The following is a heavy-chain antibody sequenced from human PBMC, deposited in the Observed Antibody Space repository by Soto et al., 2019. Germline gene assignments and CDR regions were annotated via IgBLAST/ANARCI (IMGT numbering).Heavy chain of an antibody. CDR2: IIPILGIA. Sequence: QVQLVQSGAEVKKPGSSVKVSCKASGGTFSSYTISWVRQAPGQGLEWMGRIIPILGIANYAQKFQGRVTITADKSTSTAYMELSSLRSDDTAVYYCARVAVVIAMTDAFDIWGQGTMVTVSS. J-gene: IGHJ3*02. CDR1: GGTFSSYT. V-gene: IGHV1-69*02. CDR3: ARVAVVIAMTDAFDI. D-gene: IGHD2-21*01.